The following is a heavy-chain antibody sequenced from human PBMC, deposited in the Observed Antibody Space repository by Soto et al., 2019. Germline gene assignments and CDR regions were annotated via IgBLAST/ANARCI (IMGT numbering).Heavy chain of an antibody. CDR1: RYTFIIYA. D-gene: IGHD1-1*01. V-gene: IGHV1-3*01. Sequence: QVQLVQSGAEVKKPGASVKVSCKASRYTFIIYAIHWVRQAPGQRLEWMGWINAGNGHTKYSQELQGRVTITRDTSASTVYMELSSLRSEDTAVYYCARDGGGGTSLGYNWFDPWGQGTLVTVSS. CDR2: INAGNGHT. J-gene: IGHJ5*02. CDR3: ARDGGGGTSLGYNWFDP.